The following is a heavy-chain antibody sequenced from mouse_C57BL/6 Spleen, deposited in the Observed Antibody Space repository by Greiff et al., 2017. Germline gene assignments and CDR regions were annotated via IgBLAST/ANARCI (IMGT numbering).Heavy chain of an antibody. Sequence: QVQLQQPGAELVMPGASVKLSCKASGYTLTSYWMHWVKQRPGQGLEWIGEIDPSDSYTNYNQKFKGKSTLTVDKSSSTASMQLSSLTSEDSAVYYCARPGTVVAGDYAMDYWGQGTSVTVSS. CDR2: IDPSDSYT. V-gene: IGHV1-69*01. CDR1: GYTLTSYW. CDR3: ARPGTVVAGDYAMDY. J-gene: IGHJ4*01. D-gene: IGHD1-1*01.